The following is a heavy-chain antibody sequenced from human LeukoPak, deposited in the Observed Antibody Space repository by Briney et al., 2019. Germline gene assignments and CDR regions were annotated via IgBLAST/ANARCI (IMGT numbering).Heavy chain of an antibody. CDR2: IIPKLGIA. D-gene: IGHD3-22*01. J-gene: IGHJ5*02. V-gene: IGHV1-69*04. CDR3: ARDLYDSSGYYWDWFDP. Sequence: SVKVSCKASGGTFSSFAISWVRQAPGQGVEWMGRIIPKLGIANYAQNFQGRITITADKSTSTAYMELSSLRSEDTAVYYCARDLYDSSGYYWDWFDPWGQGTLVTVSS. CDR1: GGTFSSFA.